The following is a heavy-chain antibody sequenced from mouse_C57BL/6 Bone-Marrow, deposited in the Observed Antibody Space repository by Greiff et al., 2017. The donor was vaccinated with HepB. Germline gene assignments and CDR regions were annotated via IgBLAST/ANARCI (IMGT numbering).Heavy chain of an antibody. CDR3: ARSAYYYGSSYVEDAMDY. CDR2: IYPGSGNT. V-gene: IGHV1-66*01. J-gene: IGHJ4*01. CDR1: GYSFTSYY. Sequence: QVQLKESGPELVKPGASVKISCKASGYSFTSYYIHWVKQRPGQGLEWIGWIYPGSGNTKYNEKFKGKATLTADTSSSTAYMQLSSLTSEDSAVDYCARSAYYYGSSYVEDAMDYWGQGTSVTVAS. D-gene: IGHD1-1*01.